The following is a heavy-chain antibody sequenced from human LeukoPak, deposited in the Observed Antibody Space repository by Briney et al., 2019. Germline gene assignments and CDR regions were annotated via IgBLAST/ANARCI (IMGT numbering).Heavy chain of an antibody. CDR3: AKPAVSGWYSFDY. V-gene: IGHV3-23*01. CDR2: ISGSGGST. CDR1: GFTFSSYG. D-gene: IGHD6-19*01. J-gene: IGHJ4*02. Sequence: GGSLRLSCAASGFTFSSYGMSWVRQAPGKGLEWVSAISGSGGSTYYADSVKGRFTISRDNFKNTLYLLMNSLRTEDTAVYYCAKPAVSGWYSFDYWGQGTLVTVSS.